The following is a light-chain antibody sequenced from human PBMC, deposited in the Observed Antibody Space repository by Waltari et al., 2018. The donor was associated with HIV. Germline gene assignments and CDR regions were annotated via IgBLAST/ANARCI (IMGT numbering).Light chain of an antibody. Sequence: DIQLTQSPSFLSASVVDRVTITCRATQGISSYLAWYQQKPGKAPKLLIYAASTLQSGVPSRFSGSGSGTEFTLTISSLQPEDFATYYCQQRNSYPVTFGQGTRLEIK. CDR2: AAS. J-gene: IGKJ5*01. CDR3: QQRNSYPVT. V-gene: IGKV1-9*01. CDR1: QGISSY.